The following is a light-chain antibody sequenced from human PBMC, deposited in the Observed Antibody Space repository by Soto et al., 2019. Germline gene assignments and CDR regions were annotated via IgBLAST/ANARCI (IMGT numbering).Light chain of an antibody. V-gene: IGKV3-11*01. J-gene: IGKJ4*01. CDR2: DAS. Sequence: EIVLTQSQATPSLSPVERATLSCRSSQSVSSYLAWYQQKPGQAPRLLIYDASNRASGIPARFSGSGSRTDFTLHISSREPEDFAVYYCQQRSNWPPGLTFGGGPKVEIK. CDR3: QQRSNWPPGLT. CDR1: QSVSSY.